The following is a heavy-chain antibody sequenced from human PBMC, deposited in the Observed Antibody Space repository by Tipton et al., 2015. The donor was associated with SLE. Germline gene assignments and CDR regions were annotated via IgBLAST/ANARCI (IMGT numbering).Heavy chain of an antibody. J-gene: IGHJ4*02. V-gene: IGHV4-31*03. D-gene: IGHD5-12*01. CDR2: IVYSGNT. CDR3: ARGGVGGYDYFDT. CDR1: GDSISANDYY. Sequence: TLSLTCTVSGDSISANDYYWTRIRQRPGRGLEWIGHIVYSGNTDYNPSLQGRLSMSVDTSKNHISLKLNSVTAADTAVYYCARGGVGGYDYFDTWGQGSLVTVSS.